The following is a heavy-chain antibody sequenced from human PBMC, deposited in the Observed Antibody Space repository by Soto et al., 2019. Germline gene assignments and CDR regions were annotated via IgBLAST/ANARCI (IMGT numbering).Heavy chain of an antibody. CDR3: ARGMDVPTVTPFDY. CDR2: ISYDGSNK. CDR1: GFTFSSYA. Sequence: QVQLVESGGGVVQPGRSLRLSCAASGFTFSSYAMHWVRQAPGKGLEWVAVISYDGSNKYYADSVKGRFTISRDNSKNTLYLQMNSLRAEDTAVYYCARGMDVPTVTPFDYWGQGTLVTVSS. V-gene: IGHV3-30-3*01. D-gene: IGHD4-17*01. J-gene: IGHJ4*02.